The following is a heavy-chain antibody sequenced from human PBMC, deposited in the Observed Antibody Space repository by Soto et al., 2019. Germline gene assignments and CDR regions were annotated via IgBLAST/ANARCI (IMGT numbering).Heavy chain of an antibody. V-gene: IGHV1-2*02. CDR1: GYPFTGPY. D-gene: IGHD4-4*01. Sequence: ASVKVSCKASGYPFTGPYIYWVRRAPGQGLEWMGWINPRSGGTEFAEKFQGRVTVTRDTSIRTVFLELNSLTSDDTGVYFCARDFRTYSHGVDVWGQGTAVTVSS. J-gene: IGHJ6*02. CDR3: ARDFRTYSHGVDV. CDR2: INPRSGGT.